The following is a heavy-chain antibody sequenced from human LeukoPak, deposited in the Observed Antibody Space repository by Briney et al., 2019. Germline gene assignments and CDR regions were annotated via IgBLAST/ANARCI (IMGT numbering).Heavy chain of an antibody. V-gene: IGHV1-2*02. D-gene: IGHD5-24*01. CDR3: ATVEMATIINSYYGMDV. CDR1: GYTFTGYY. J-gene: IGHJ6*02. CDR2: INPNSGGT. Sequence: ASVTVSCKASGYTFTGYYMHWVRQPPGQGLEWMGWINPNSGGTNYAQKFQGRVTMTRDTSISTAYMELSRLRSDDTAVYYCATVEMATIINSYYGMDVWGQGTTVTVSS.